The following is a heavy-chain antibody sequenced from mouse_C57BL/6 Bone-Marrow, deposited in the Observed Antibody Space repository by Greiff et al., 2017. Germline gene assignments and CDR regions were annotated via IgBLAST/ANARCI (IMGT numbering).Heavy chain of an antibody. J-gene: IGHJ4*01. CDR2: IYPRSGNT. V-gene: IGHV1-81*01. Sequence: QVQLQQSGAELARPGASVKLSCKASGYTFTSYGISWVKQRTGQGLEWIGEIYPRSGNTYYNETFQGKATLTADKSSSTAYMELRSLTSEDSAVYFCASSDYYGSSYGAMDYWGQGTSVTVAS. CDR1: GYTFTSYG. CDR3: ASSDYYGSSYGAMDY. D-gene: IGHD1-1*01.